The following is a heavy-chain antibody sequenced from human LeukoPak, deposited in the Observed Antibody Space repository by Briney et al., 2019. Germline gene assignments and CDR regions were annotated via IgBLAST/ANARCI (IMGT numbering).Heavy chain of an antibody. CDR3: ARVVDVNSYGLFAY. J-gene: IGHJ4*02. CDR2: INAGNGNT. D-gene: IGHD5-18*01. CDR1: GYTFTSYA. V-gene: IGHV1-3*01. Sequence: ASVKVSCKASGYTFTSYAMHWVRQAPGRRLEWMGWINAGNGNTKYSQKFQGRVTITRDTSASTAYMELSSLRSEDTAVYYCARVVDVNSYGLFAYWGQGTLVTVSS.